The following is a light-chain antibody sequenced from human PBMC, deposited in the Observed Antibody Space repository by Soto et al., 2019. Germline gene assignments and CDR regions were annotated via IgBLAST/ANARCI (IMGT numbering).Light chain of an antibody. J-gene: IGKJ5*01. Sequence: EIVMTQTTLSLPVTPGEPASISCRSSQSVSSSYLAWYQQKPGQAPRLLIYGASSRATGIPDRFSGSGSGTDFTLTISRLEPEDFAVYYCQQYGSSPKSITFGQGTRLEIK. V-gene: IGKV3-20*01. CDR1: QSVSSSY. CDR2: GAS. CDR3: QQYGSSPKSIT.